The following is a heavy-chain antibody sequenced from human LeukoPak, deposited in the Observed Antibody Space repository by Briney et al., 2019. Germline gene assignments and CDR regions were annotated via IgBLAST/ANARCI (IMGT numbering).Heavy chain of an antibody. D-gene: IGHD3-10*01. Sequence: GGSLTLSCAASGFTFSSYSMNWIRQAPGKGLEWVSYISSSSSTIYYADPVKGRFTISRDNDKNSLYLQMNSLRAEDTAVYYCARDVYGSGKNWFDPWGQGTLVTVSS. CDR2: ISSSSSTI. CDR3: ARDVYGSGKNWFDP. CDR1: GFTFSSYS. V-gene: IGHV3-48*01. J-gene: IGHJ5*02.